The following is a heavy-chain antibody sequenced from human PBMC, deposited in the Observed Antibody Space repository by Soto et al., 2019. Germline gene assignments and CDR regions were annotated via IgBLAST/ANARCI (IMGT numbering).Heavy chain of an antibody. CDR2: IWYDGSNK. CDR1: GFTFSSYG. J-gene: IGHJ6*02. D-gene: IGHD1-26*01. CDR3: ARSIVGASAGYYYYYYGMDV. Sequence: GGSLRLSCAASGFTFSSYGMHWVRQAPGKGLEWVAVIWYDGSNKYYADSVKGRFTISRDNSKNTLYLQMNSLRAEDTAVYYCARSIVGASAGYYYYYYGMDVWGQGTTVTVSS. V-gene: IGHV3-33*01.